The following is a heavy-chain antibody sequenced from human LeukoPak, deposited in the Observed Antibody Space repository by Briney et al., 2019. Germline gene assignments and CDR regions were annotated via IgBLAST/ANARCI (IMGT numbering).Heavy chain of an antibody. Sequence: SETLSLTCTVSGGSISSYYWSWIRQPPGKGLEWIGYIYYSGSTNYNPSLKSRVTISVDTSKNQFSLKLSSVTAADTAVYYCAREQRGIGAFDIWGQGTMVTVSS. D-gene: IGHD3-16*01. CDR3: AREQRGIGAFDI. CDR1: GGSISSYY. J-gene: IGHJ3*02. CDR2: IYYSGST. V-gene: IGHV4-59*01.